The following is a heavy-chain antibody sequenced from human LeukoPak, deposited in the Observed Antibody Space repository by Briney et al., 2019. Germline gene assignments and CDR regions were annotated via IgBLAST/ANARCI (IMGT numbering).Heavy chain of an antibody. CDR1: GGSISSSSYY. Sequence: PSETLSLTCTVSGGSISSSSYYWGWIRQPPGKGLEWIGSIYYSGSTYYNPSLKSRVTISVDTSKNQFSLKLSSVTAADTAVYYCASSYYDYVWGSYRTGKEVSFDYWGQGTLVTVSS. V-gene: IGHV4-39*07. D-gene: IGHD3-16*02. CDR2: IYYSGST. J-gene: IGHJ4*02. CDR3: ASSYYDYVWGSYRTGKEVSFDY.